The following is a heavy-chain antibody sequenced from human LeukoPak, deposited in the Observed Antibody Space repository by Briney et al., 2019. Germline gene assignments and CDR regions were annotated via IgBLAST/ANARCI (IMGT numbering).Heavy chain of an antibody. V-gene: IGHV1-18*01. CDR1: GYTFTSYG. D-gene: IGHD1-26*01. CDR3: ARDFPLVVGATTDYFDY. CDR2: ISAYNGNT. J-gene: IGHJ4*02. Sequence: GASVTVSCKASGYTFTSYGISWVRQAPGQGPEWMGWISAYNGNTNYAQKLQGRVTMTTDTSTSTAYMELRSLRSDDTAVYYCARDFPLVVGATTDYFDYWGQGTLVTVSS.